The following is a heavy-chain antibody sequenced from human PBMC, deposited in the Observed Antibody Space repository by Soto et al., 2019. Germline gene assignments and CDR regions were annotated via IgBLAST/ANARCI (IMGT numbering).Heavy chain of an antibody. CDR2: ISGSGGST. CDR1: GFTFSSYA. J-gene: IGHJ4*02. D-gene: IGHD3-3*01. CDR3: AKDLAIFGVVIIPYAFDY. V-gene: IGHV3-23*01. Sequence: GGSLRLSCAASGFTFSSYAMSWVRQAPGKGLEWVSAISGSGGSTYYADSVKGRFTISRDNSKNTLYLQMNSLRADDTAVYYCAKDLAIFGVVIIPYAFDYWGQGTLVTVSS.